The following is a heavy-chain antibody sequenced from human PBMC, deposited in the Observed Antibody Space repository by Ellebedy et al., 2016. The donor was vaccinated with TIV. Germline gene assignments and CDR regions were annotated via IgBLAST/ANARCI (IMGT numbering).Heavy chain of an antibody. CDR2: INPSGGST. V-gene: IGHV1-46*01. J-gene: IGHJ4*02. CDR3: ATLGGGYDDFDY. CDR1: GYTFTNYY. Sequence: ASVKVSCXASGYTFTNYYMHWVRQAPGQGLEWMGVINPSGGSTKYAQKFQGRVSMTRDTSTSTLYMELGSLRSEDTAVYYCATLGGGYDDFDYWGQGTLVTVSS. D-gene: IGHD5-12*01.